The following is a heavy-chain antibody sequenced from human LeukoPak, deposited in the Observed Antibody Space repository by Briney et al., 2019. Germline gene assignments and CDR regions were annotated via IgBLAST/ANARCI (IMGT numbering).Heavy chain of an antibody. V-gene: IGHV4-34*01. Sequence: SETLSLTCAVYGGSFSGYYWSWIRQPPGKGLEWIGEINHSVSTNYNPSLKSRVTISVDTSKNQFSLKLSSVTAADTAVYYCARDSHQYYYGSVSLDYWGQGTLVTVSS. J-gene: IGHJ4*02. CDR1: GGSFSGYY. CDR3: ARDSHQYYYGSVSLDY. D-gene: IGHD3-10*01. CDR2: INHSVST.